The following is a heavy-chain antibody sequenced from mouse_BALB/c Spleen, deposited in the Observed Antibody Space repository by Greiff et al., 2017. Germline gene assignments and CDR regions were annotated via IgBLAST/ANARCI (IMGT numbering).Heavy chain of an antibody. V-gene: IGHV5-6-5*01. Sequence: EVKLVESGGGLVKPGGSLKLSCAASGFTFSSYAMSWVRQTPEKRLEWVASISSGGSTYYPDSVKGRVTISRDNARNILYLQMSRLRSEDTAMYYCARGDYGNYYAMDYWGQGTSVTVSS. CDR3: ARGDYGNYYAMDY. CDR2: ISSGGST. D-gene: IGHD2-1*01. CDR1: GFTFSSYA. J-gene: IGHJ4*01.